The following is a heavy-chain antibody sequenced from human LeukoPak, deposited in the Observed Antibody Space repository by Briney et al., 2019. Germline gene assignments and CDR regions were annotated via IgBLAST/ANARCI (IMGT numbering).Heavy chain of an antibody. CDR3: ARSDADYGDQLYYYYGMDV. V-gene: IGHV3-21*01. J-gene: IGHJ6*02. D-gene: IGHD4-17*01. CDR1: EFTFSSYS. CDR2: ISSSSSSYI. Sequence: GGSLRLSCAASEFTFSSYSMNWVRQAPGKGLEWVSSISSSSSSYIYYADSVKGRFTISRDNAKNSLYLQMNSLRAEDTAVYYCARSDADYGDQLYYYYGMDVWGQGTTVTVSS.